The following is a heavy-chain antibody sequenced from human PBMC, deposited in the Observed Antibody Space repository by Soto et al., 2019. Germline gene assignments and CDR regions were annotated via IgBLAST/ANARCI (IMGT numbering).Heavy chain of an antibody. CDR2: ISAYNGNT. V-gene: IGHV1-18*01. J-gene: IGHJ5*02. Sequence: ASVKVSCKASGYTFTSYGISWVRQAPGQGLEWMGWISAYNGNTNYAQKLQGRVTMTTDTSTSTAYMELRSLRSDDTAVYYCARDQPFPMAAAGFDPSNWFDPWGQGTLVTVSS. D-gene: IGHD6-13*01. CDR3: ARDQPFPMAAAGFDPSNWFDP. CDR1: GYTFTSYG.